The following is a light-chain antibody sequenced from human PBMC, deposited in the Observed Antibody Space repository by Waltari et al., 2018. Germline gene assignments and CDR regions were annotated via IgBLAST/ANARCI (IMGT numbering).Light chain of an antibody. Sequence: QSALTQPASVSGSPGQSITISCIGTRTDIGAYNYFSWYQQYPGKAPKLMIFDVSKRPSGVSGRFSASKSANTASLTISGLQAEDEADYYCSSYTNTNTFVLFGGGTKVTVL. CDR2: DVS. CDR3: SSYTNTNTFVL. V-gene: IGLV2-14*03. CDR1: RTDIGAYNY. J-gene: IGLJ2*01.